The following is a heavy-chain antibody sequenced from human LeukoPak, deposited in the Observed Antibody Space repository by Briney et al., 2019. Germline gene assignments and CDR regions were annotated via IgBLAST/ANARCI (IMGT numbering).Heavy chain of an antibody. V-gene: IGHV3-30*03. J-gene: IGHJ4*02. CDR3: VRGNDYGGPHY. Sequence: GGSLRLSCAASGFTFSSYGMHWVRQAPGKGLEWVAVISYDGSNKYYADSVKGRFTISRDNSKNTLYLQMNSLRAEDTAVYYCVRGNDYGGPHYWGQGTLVTVSS. D-gene: IGHD4-23*01. CDR2: ISYDGSNK. CDR1: GFTFSSYG.